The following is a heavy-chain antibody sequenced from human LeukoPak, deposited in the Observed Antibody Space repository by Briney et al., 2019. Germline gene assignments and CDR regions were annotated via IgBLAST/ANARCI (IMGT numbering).Heavy chain of an antibody. J-gene: IGHJ4*02. CDR2: IIPIFGTA. CDR3: ASANEYSSSSADY. D-gene: IGHD6-6*01. V-gene: IGHV1-69*05. Sequence: GSSVKVSCKASGGTFSSYAISWVRQAPGQGLEWMGGIIPIFGTANYAQKFQGKVTITTDESTSTAYMELSSLRSEDTAVYYCASANEYSSSSADYWGQGTLVTVSS. CDR1: GGTFSSYA.